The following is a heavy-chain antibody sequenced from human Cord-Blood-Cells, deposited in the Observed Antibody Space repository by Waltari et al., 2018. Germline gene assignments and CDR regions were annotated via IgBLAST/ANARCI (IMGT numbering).Heavy chain of an antibody. D-gene: IGHD6-13*01. J-gene: IGHJ4*02. CDR1: GFTVSSNY. CDR2: IYSGGST. V-gene: IGHV3-53*01. CDR3: ARSPKGRGGAAAY. Sequence: EVQLVESGGGLIQPGGSLRLSCSASGFTVSSNYMRWVRQAPGKGLEWVSVIYSGGSTYYADSVKGLFTISRDNSKNTLYLQMNSLRAEDTAVYYCARSPKGRGGAAAYWGQGTLVTVSS.